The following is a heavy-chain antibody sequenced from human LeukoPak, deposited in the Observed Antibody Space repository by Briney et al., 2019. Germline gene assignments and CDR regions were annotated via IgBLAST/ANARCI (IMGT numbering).Heavy chain of an antibody. CDR2: ISSSGSTK. CDR1: GFTFSDYY. D-gene: IGHD2-2*01. V-gene: IGHV3-11*01. J-gene: IGHJ6*02. Sequence: GGSLKLSCAASGFTFSDYYMSWIRQAPGKGLEWVSYISSSGSTKYYADSVKGRFTISRDNAKNSLYLQMNSLRAEDTAVYYCAREYCSSTSCSLDGMDVWGQGTTVTVSS. CDR3: AREYCSSTSCSLDGMDV.